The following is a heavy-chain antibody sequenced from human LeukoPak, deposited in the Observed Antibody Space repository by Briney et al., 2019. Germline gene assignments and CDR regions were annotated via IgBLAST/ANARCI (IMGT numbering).Heavy chain of an antibody. V-gene: IGHV4-59*08. Sequence: SETLSLTCTVSGGSISSYYWHWIRQPPGKGLEWIGYIYYSGTTNYNPSLKSRVTISVDTSKNQFSLKLSSVTAADTAVYYCARALGDGYNYGYWGQGTLVTVSS. CDR1: GGSISSYY. CDR3: ARALGDGYNYGY. CDR2: IYYSGTT. J-gene: IGHJ4*02. D-gene: IGHD5-24*01.